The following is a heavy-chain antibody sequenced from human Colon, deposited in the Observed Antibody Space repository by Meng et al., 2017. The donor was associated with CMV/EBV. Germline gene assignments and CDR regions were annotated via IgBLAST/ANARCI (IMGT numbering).Heavy chain of an antibody. CDR3: ARLRRTVFGEGNLFDH. V-gene: IGHV4-39*01. Sequence: SETLSLTCAVSGGSTNYSSFYWGWVRQSPGKGLQWIGTVHYSGRTSYNPSLESRVTISVDTSKNQFPLRLTSVTAADTAAYYCARLRRTVFGEGNLFDHWGQGTLVTVSS. J-gene: IGHJ4*02. CDR1: GGSTNYSSFY. D-gene: IGHD3-3*01. CDR2: VHYSGRT.